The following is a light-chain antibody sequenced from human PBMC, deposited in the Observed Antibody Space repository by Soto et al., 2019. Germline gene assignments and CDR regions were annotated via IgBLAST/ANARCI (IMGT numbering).Light chain of an antibody. Sequence: EIVMTQSPAPLSVSPRERETLSCSASQSVSSNLAWYQQKPGQAPRLLIYDAYNRATGIPPRFSGSGSGTDFTLTISRLEPEDFAVYYCQQYGSSGTFGQGTKVDIK. J-gene: IGKJ1*01. CDR2: DAY. CDR3: QQYGSSGT. CDR1: QSVSSN. V-gene: IGKV3-20*01.